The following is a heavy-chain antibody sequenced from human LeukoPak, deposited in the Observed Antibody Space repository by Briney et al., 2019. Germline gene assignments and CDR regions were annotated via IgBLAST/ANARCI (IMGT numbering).Heavy chain of an antibody. V-gene: IGHV3-23*01. CDR2: ISGSGGST. Sequence: GGSLRLSCAASGFTFSSDAMSWVRQAPGKGLEWVSAISGSGGSTYYADSVKGRFTISRDNSKNTLYLQINSLRAEGTAVYYCAKKADSYGSGSPGDYWGQGILVTVSS. D-gene: IGHD3-10*01. CDR3: AKKADSYGSGSPGDY. J-gene: IGHJ4*02. CDR1: GFTFSSDA.